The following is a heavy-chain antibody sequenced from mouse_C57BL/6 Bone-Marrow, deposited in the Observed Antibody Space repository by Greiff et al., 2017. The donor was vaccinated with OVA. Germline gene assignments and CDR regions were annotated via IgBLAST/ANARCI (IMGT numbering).Heavy chain of an antibody. J-gene: IGHJ2*01. V-gene: IGHV1-50*01. D-gene: IGHD1-1*01. Sequence: QVQLKQPGAELVKPGASVKLSCKASGYTFTSYWMQWVKQRPGQGLEWIGEIDPSDSYTNYNQKFKGKATLTVDTSSSTAYMQLSSLTSEDSAVYYCARRDYGSGESVYFDYWGQGTTLTVSS. CDR2: IDPSDSYT. CDR3: ARRDYGSGESVYFDY. CDR1: GYTFTSYW.